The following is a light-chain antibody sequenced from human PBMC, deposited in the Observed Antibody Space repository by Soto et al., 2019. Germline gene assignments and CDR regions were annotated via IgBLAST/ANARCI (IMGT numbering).Light chain of an antibody. CDR1: QSVTTY. CDR2: GAS. V-gene: IGKV1-39*01. CDR3: HQSYSNPPT. J-gene: IGKJ5*01. Sequence: DIQMTQSSSSLSASVGDRVTITCRASQSVTTYLNWYQHKPGKAPQLLIYGASRLQSGVPSRFSASGSATDFALTITSLQPEDFATYYCHQSYSNPPTFGQGTRLEIK.